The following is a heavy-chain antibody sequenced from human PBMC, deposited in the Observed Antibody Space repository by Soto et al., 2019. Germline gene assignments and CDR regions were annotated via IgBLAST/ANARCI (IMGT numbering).Heavy chain of an antibody. CDR2: ISHDGSNT. J-gene: IGHJ4*02. D-gene: IGHD3-22*01. Sequence: GGSLRLSCAASGFTFSAYGIHWVRQAPGKGLEWVAVISHDGSNTNYADSVKGRFTFSRDNSKDTVYLQMNSLRAEDTAVYYCARAAYYYDSSGYYPGDYWGQGSLVTVSS. CDR1: GFTFSAYG. CDR3: ARAAYYYDSSGYYPGDY. V-gene: IGHV3-30*03.